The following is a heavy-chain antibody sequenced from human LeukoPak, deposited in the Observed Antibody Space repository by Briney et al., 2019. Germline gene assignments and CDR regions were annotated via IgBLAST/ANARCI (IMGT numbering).Heavy chain of an antibody. CDR1: GFTFSSYW. J-gene: IGHJ6*02. Sequence: GGSLRLSCAASGFTFSSYWMSWVRQVPGKGLEWVANIKQDGSEKYYVDSVKGRFTISRDNAKNSLYLQMNSLRAEDTAVYYCARDRRYCSSTSCYLYYYYYGMDVWGQGTTVTVSS. D-gene: IGHD2-2*01. V-gene: IGHV3-7*01. CDR3: ARDRRYCSSTSCYLYYYYYGMDV. CDR2: IKQDGSEK.